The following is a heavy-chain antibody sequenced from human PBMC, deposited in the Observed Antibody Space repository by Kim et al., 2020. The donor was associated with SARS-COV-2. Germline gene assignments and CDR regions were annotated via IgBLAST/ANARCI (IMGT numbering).Heavy chain of an antibody. J-gene: IGHJ6*02. CDR2: IIPIFGTA. Sequence: SVKVSCKASGGTFSSYAISWVRQAPGQGLEWMGGIIPIFGTANYAQKFQGRVTITADESTSTAYMELSSLRSEDTAVYYCARGGYSSSWYLKYDYYGMDVWGQGTTVTVSS. D-gene: IGHD6-13*01. V-gene: IGHV1-69*13. CDR3: ARGGYSSSWYLKYDYYGMDV. CDR1: GGTFSSYA.